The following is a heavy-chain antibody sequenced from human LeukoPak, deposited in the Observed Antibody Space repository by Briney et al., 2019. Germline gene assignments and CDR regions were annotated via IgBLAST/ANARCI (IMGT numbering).Heavy chain of an antibody. CDR3: ARVDPDSSSTLEVSDY. V-gene: IGHV4-59*01. CDR1: GGSLSSYY. Sequence: SETLSLTCTVSGGSLSSYYWSWIRQPPGKGLEWIGYIYYSGSTNYNPSLKSRVTISVDTSKNQFSLKLSSVTAADTAVYYCARVDPDSSSTLEVSDYWGQGTLVTVSS. D-gene: IGHD6-6*01. CDR2: IYYSGST. J-gene: IGHJ4*02.